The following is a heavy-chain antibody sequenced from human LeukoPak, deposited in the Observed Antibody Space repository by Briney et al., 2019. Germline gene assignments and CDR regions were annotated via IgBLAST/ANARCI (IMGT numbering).Heavy chain of an antibody. J-gene: IGHJ4*02. CDR2: IYYSGST. D-gene: IGHD5-12*01. CDR1: GASITSYY. Sequence: SETLSLTCTVSGASITSYYWGWIRQPPGKGLEWIGSIYYSGSTHYNPSLRSRVTISVDTSKNQVSLKLSSVSAADTAVYYCARQLGASGYDSPFGCWGQGTLVTVSP. CDR3: ARQLGASGYDSPFGC. V-gene: IGHV4-39*01.